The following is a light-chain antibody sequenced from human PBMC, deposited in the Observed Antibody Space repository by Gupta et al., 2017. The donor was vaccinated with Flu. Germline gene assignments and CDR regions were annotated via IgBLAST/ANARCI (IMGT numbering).Light chain of an antibody. V-gene: IGLV2-11*01. J-gene: IGLJ1*01. CDR3: CSYAGSYTYV. CDR1: SSDVGGYNY. Sequence: SALTQPHSVSASPGKSVTISCTGPSSDVGGYNYVYWYQQHPGKAPQVMIYDVSGRPSGATGRFSGSKAGNTASLTISGLQAEDEDDYYCCSYAGSYTYVFGTGTRVTVL. CDR2: DVS.